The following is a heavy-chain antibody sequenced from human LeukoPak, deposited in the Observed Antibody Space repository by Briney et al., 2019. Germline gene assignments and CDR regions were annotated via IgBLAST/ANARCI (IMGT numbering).Heavy chain of an antibody. CDR3: ARLTGGSWFDP. CDR2: IYYSGST. CDR1: TGSLSSGDHY. Sequence: SETLSLTCTVSTGSLSSGDHYGSWIRQPPGRGLEWVGYIYYSGSTSYNPSLKSRVTISVDTSKNQSSLKLSSVTAADTAVYYCARLTGGSWFDPWGQGTLATVS. D-gene: IGHD1-26*01. J-gene: IGHJ5*02. V-gene: IGHV4-30-4*01.